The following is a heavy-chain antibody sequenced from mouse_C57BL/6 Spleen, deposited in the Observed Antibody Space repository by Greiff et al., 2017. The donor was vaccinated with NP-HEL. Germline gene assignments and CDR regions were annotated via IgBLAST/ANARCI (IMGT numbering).Heavy chain of an antibody. CDR2: INPNSGST. J-gene: IGHJ4*01. CDR1: GYTFTSYW. CDR3: ASNYYAMDY. V-gene: IGHV1-64*01. Sequence: QVQLQQPGAELVKPGASVKLSCKASGYTFTSYWMHWVKQRPGQGLEWIGMINPNSGSTNYNEKFKSKATLTVDKSSSTAYMQLSSLTSADSAVYYCASNYYAMDYWGQGTSVTVSS.